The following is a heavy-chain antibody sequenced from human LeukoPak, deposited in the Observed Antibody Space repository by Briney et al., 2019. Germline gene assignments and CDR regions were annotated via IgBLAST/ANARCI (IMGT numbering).Heavy chain of an antibody. CDR2: MNPNSGNT. CDR3: ASDSSGYRNWFDP. CDR1: GYTFTSYD. D-gene: IGHD3-22*01. V-gene: IGHV1-8*01. J-gene: IGHJ5*02. Sequence: ASVKVSCKASGYTFTSYDINWVRQATGQGLEWMGWMNPNSGNTGYAQKFQGRVTMTRNTSISTAYMELSSLRSDDTAVYYCASDSSGYRNWFDPWGQGTLVTVSS.